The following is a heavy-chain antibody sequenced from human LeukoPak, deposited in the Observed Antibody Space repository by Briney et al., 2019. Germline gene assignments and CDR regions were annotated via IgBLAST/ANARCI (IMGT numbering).Heavy chain of an antibody. Sequence: SETLSLTCTVSGGSICSSSYYWGWIRQPPGKGLEWIGSIYYSGSTYYNPSLKSRVTISVDTSKNQFSLKLSSVTAADTAVYYCARAPFGDSIGAFDYWGQGTLVTASS. CDR1: GGSICSSSYY. D-gene: IGHD3-10*01. V-gene: IGHV4-39*01. J-gene: IGHJ4*02. CDR2: IYYSGST. CDR3: ARAPFGDSIGAFDY.